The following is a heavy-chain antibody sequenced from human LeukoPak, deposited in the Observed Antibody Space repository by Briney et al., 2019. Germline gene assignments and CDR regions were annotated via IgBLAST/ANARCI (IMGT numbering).Heavy chain of an antibody. D-gene: IGHD6-13*01. Sequence: GESLKISCKGSGYSFTSYWIGWVRQMPGKGLEWMGIIYPGDSDTRYSPSFQGQVTISADKSISTAYLQWRSLKASDTAMYYCARPEAAAADAFDIWGQGTMVTVSS. V-gene: IGHV5-51*01. CDR1: GYSFTSYW. CDR2: IYPGDSDT. J-gene: IGHJ3*02. CDR3: ARPEAAAADAFDI.